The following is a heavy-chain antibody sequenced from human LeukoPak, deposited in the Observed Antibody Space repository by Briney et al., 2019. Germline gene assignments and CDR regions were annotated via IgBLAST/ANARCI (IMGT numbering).Heavy chain of an antibody. CDR1: GGSISSDTYY. J-gene: IGHJ4*02. D-gene: IGHD3-22*01. V-gene: IGHV4-30-2*01. Sequence: SETLSLTCTVSGGSISSDTYYWSWIRQPPGKGLEWIGYIYHSGSTYYKPSLKSRVTISVDRSNNQFSLKLSSVTAADTAVYYCARGSGYYFPHFDFWGQGTLVTVSS. CDR2: IYHSGST. CDR3: ARGSGYYFPHFDF.